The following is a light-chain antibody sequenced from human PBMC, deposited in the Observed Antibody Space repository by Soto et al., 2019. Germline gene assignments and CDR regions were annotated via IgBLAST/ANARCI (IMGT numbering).Light chain of an antibody. CDR2: GAS. CDR3: QQLTNYRFT. V-gene: IGKV1-9*01. J-gene: IGKJ2*01. Sequence: IQLTQSPSSLSASVGDRVTITCRASQGINSFLAWYQQKPGKAPKLLIYGASTLLSGVPSKFSGSGSGTDFTLTISSVEPEDFATYYCQQLTNYRFTFGQGTKLQIK. CDR1: QGINSF.